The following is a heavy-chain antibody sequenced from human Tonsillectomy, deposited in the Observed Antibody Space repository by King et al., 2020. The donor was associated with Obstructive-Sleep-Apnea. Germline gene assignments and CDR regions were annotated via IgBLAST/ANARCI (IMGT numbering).Heavy chain of an antibody. J-gene: IGHJ4*02. D-gene: IGHD6-13*01. CDR3: AGRDIAAAGTGGYYFDY. Sequence: VQLQQWGAGLLKPSETLSLTCAVYGGSFSGYYWSWIRQPPGKGLEWIGEINHSGSTNYNPSLKSRVTISVDTSKNQFSLKLSSVTAADTAVYYCAGRDIAAAGTGGYYFDYWGQGTLVTVSS. CDR2: INHSGST. V-gene: IGHV4-34*01. CDR1: GGSFSGYY.